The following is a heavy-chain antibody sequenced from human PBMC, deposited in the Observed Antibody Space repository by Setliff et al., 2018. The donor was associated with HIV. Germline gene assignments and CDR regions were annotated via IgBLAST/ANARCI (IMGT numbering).Heavy chain of an antibody. CDR3: ARPTTGLGGGAAFDI. D-gene: IGHD2-8*01. CDR2: IPYGGTT. V-gene: IGHV4-39*01. CDR1: GGSVDSRHYY. Sequence: SETLSLTCAVSGGSVDSRHYYWGWIRQPPGKGLEWIGNIPYGGTTYYTPSLKSRVSISVDTSRNQFSLRLNSVTAADTAVYYCARPTTGLGGGAAFDIWGQGTMVTVSS. J-gene: IGHJ3*02.